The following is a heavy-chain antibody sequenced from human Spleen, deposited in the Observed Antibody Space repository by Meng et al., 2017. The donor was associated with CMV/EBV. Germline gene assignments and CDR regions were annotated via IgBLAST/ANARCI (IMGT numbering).Heavy chain of an antibody. V-gene: IGHV3-30*03. D-gene: IGHD3-22*01. J-gene: IGHJ4*02. CDR2: ISYDGDKK. CDR3: ARVYYDSTNYYFSFGY. Sequence: GGSLRLSCAASGFPFNTFTMSWLRQAPGKGLEWVAVISYDGDKKFYTDSVKGRFTISRDNSKNTLILQMNSLRTEDTAVYYCARVYYDSTNYYFSFGYWGQGTLVTVSS. CDR1: GFPFNTFT.